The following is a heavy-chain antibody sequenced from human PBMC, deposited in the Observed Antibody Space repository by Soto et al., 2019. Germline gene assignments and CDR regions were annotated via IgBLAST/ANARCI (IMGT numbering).Heavy chain of an antibody. V-gene: IGHV3-11*05. Sequence: QVQLVESGGGLVKPGGSLRLSCAASGFRFSDYYMSWIRQAPGKGLEWISSIDSSSGYTNYADSVKGRFTISRENAKTSLYLQVSSLRAEDTAIYYCARDLRRNSGSYFDYWGQGTPVTVSS. CDR1: GFRFSDYY. D-gene: IGHD1-26*01. CDR3: ARDLRRNSGSYFDY. J-gene: IGHJ4*02. CDR2: IDSSSGYT.